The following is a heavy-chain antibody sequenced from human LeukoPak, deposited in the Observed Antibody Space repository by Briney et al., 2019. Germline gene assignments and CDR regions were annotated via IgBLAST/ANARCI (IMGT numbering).Heavy chain of an antibody. CDR1: AVSISSYY. CDR3: ASSYFGYTFDY. CDR2: IYTSGST. J-gene: IGHJ4*02. V-gene: IGHV4-4*09. D-gene: IGHD3-10*01. Sequence: SETLSFTSTVSAVSISSYYWSWIRQPPGQGLEWIGYIYTSGSTNYNPSLRSRVTISVDTSKNQFSLKLSSLTAADTAVYYCASSYFGYTFDYWGQGTLVTVST.